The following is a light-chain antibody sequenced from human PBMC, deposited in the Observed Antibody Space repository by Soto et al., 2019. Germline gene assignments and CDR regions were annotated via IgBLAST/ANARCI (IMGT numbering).Light chain of an antibody. V-gene: IGKV3-11*01. CDR2: DAS. CDR1: QSVSSY. CDR3: QQRSNWPYT. Sequence: EIVLTQSPATLSLSPGERATLSCGASQSVSSYLAWYQQKPGQAPRLLIYDASNRATGIPARFSGSGSGTDFTLTISSLEPEDFVIYYCQQRSNWPYTFGQGTKLEIK. J-gene: IGKJ2*01.